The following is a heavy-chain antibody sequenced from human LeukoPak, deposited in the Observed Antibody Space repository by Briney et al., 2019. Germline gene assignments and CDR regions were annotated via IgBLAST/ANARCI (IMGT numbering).Heavy chain of an antibody. Sequence: PGGSLRLSCAASGFTFSSYSMNWVRQAPGKGLEWVSYISSSSSTIYYADSVKGRFTISRDNAKNSLYLQMNSLRAEDTAVYYCARDPGYDILTGYSYGGFDYWGQGTLVTVSS. V-gene: IGHV3-48*01. J-gene: IGHJ4*02. CDR1: GFTFSSYS. CDR3: ARDPGYDILTGYSYGGFDY. CDR2: ISSSSSTI. D-gene: IGHD3-9*01.